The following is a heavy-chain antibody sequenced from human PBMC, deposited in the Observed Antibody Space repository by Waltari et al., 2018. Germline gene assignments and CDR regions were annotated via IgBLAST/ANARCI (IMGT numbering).Heavy chain of an antibody. Sequence: QMELQESGPRLVKPSATLSLTCNVSGYSISGSRNYCAWLRQPPGKNLQWIGSIYYSGTTYYNPSLKGRFAISVDTSRNQFSLNVNSVTAADTGIYYCARQLRFVDWIPRYFDSWGRGTLATVSS. CDR2: IYYSGTT. CDR3: ARQLRFVDWIPRYFDS. D-gene: IGHD3-3*01. J-gene: IGHJ4*02. V-gene: IGHV4-39*01. CDR1: GYSISGSRNY.